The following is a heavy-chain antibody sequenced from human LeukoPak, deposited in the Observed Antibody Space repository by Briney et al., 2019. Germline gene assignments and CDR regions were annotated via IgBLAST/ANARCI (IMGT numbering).Heavy chain of an antibody. Sequence: PSETLSLTCAVYGVSFSGYYWNWIRQSPEKGLEWVGEISYSGSTNYNPSLSSRVTISVDTSKNQFSLKLSSVTAADTAVYYCARGPYYYDNSATHPYFNYWGQGTPVTVSS. CDR1: GVSFSGYY. J-gene: IGHJ4*02. D-gene: IGHD3-22*01. V-gene: IGHV4-34*01. CDR2: ISYSGST. CDR3: ARGPYYYDNSATHPYFNY.